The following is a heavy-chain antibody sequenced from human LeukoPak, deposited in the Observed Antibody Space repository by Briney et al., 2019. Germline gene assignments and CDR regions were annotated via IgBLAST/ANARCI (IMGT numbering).Heavy chain of an antibody. V-gene: IGHV3-53*01. Sequence: PGGPLRLSCAASGFTVSSNYMSWVRQAPGKGLEWVSVIYSGGSTYYADSVKGRFTISRDNSKNTLYLQMNSLRAEDTAVYYCAKNRGWLTHYFDYWGQGTLVTVSS. CDR2: IYSGGST. J-gene: IGHJ4*02. CDR1: GFTVSSNY. CDR3: AKNRGWLTHYFDY. D-gene: IGHD5-18*01.